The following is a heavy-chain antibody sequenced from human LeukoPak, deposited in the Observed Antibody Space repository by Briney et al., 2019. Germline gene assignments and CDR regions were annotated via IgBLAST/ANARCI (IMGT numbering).Heavy chain of an antibody. CDR1: GFSLSSYG. D-gene: IGHD2-15*01. CDR2: MLYDGSVT. CDR3: AKDSNRQGYCSGGSCYPVFQN. Sequence: GGSLRLSCAASGFSLSSYGIHWVRQAPGKGLEWVSVMLYDGSVTYFADSVRGRFTISRDNSKNTLYLQMNSLRAEDTAVYYCAKDSNRQGYCSGGSCYPVFQNWGQGTLVTVSS. J-gene: IGHJ1*01. V-gene: IGHV3-30*18.